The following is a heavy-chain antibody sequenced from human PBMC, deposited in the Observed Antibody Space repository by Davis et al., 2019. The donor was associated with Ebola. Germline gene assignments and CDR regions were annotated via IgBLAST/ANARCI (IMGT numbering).Heavy chain of an antibody. CDR3: ATTQWLREFDN. CDR2: IYDQTT. CDR1: GFTVSTNH. V-gene: IGHV3-53*05. D-gene: IGHD6-19*01. Sequence: GESLNISCAASGFTVSTNHMSCVRQAPGKVPEWVSVIYDQTTAYADSVRGRFIISRDKSNNTLYLDMNSLRVDDTAVYYCATTQWLREFDNWGQGTLVTVSS. J-gene: IGHJ4*02.